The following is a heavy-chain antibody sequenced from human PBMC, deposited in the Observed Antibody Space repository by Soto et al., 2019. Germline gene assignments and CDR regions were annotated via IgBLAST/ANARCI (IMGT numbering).Heavy chain of an antibody. J-gene: IGHJ1*01. CDR3: ASGVRRGSWFVLYFQH. CDR1: GGSFSGYY. D-gene: IGHD6-13*01. CDR2: INHSGST. Sequence: QVQLQQWGAGLLKPSETLSLTCAVYGGSFSGYYWSWIRQPPGKGLEWIGEINHSGSTNYNPSLKSRVTISVATSKNQFSLKLSSVTAADTAVYYCASGVRRGSWFVLYFQHWGQGTLVTVSS. V-gene: IGHV4-34*01.